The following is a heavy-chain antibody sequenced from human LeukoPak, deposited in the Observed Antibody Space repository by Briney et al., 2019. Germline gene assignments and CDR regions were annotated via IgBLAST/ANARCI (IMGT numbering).Heavy chain of an antibody. CDR2: IYSGGST. D-gene: IGHD5-24*01. J-gene: IGHJ6*03. V-gene: IGHV3-53*01. CDR3: AREPVATIADDYYYYMDV. CDR1: GFTVSSNY. Sequence: GGSLRLSCAASGFTVSSNYMSWVRQAPGKGLEWVSVIYSGGSTYYADSVKGRFTISRDNSKNTLYLQMNSLRAEDTAVYYCAREPVATIADDYYYYMDVWGKGTTVTVSS.